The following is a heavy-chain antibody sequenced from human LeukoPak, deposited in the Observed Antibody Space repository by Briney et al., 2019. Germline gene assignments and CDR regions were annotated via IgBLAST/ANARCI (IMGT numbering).Heavy chain of an antibody. CDR2: IYYSGST. D-gene: IGHD3-22*01. J-gene: IGHJ3*02. V-gene: IGHV4-59*02. CDR3: ARVRIVVDNNRRSVVAFDI. CDR1: GGSVSSYY. Sequence: SETLSLTCTVSGGSVSSYYWSWIRQPPGKGLEWIGYIYYSGSTNYNPSLKSRVTISVDTSKNQFSLKLSSVTAADTAVYYCARVRIVVDNNRRSVVAFDIWGQGTMVTVSS.